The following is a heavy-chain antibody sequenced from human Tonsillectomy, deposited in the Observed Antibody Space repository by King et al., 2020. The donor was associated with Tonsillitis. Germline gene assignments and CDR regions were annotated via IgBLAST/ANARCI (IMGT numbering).Heavy chain of an antibody. J-gene: IGHJ4*02. CDR1: GFTFSSYG. Sequence: QVQLVESGGGVVQPGRSLRLSCAASGFTFSSYGIHWVRQAPGKGLEWVAVISSDGSKKYYADSVRGRFTISRDNSKNTLYLQMNSLRADDTAVYHCAKARQWLVHFDYWGQGTLVTVSS. D-gene: IGHD6-19*01. CDR3: AKARQWLVHFDY. V-gene: IGHV3-30*18. CDR2: ISSDGSKK.